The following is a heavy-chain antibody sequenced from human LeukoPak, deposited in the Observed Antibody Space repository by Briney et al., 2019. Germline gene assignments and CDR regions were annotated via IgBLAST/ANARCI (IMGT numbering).Heavy chain of an antibody. Sequence: PGGSLRLSCVASGFSFRNYAIHWVRQAPGEGLEYVSVINTDGRITYYADSVKGRFTISRDNSKNTVYLQMGSLRGEDMAVYYCTRDGGSFCDFDYWGQGALVTVSS. D-gene: IGHD1-26*01. CDR3: TRDGGSFCDFDY. V-gene: IGHV3-64*02. CDR1: GFSFRNYA. J-gene: IGHJ4*02. CDR2: INTDGRIT.